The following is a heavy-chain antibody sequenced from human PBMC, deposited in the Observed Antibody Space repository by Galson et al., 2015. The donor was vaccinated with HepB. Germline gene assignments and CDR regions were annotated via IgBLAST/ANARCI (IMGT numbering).Heavy chain of an antibody. D-gene: IGHD6-19*01. CDR2: TYYRSKWYN. CDR1: GDSVSSNSAA. J-gene: IGHJ4*02. Sequence: CAISGDSVSSNSAAWNWIRQSPSRGLEWLGRTYYRSKWYNDYAVSVKSRITINPDTSKNQFSLQLNSVTPEDTAVYYCAREFSSGWRSKYYFDYWGQGTLVTVSS. V-gene: IGHV6-1*01. CDR3: AREFSSGWRSKYYFDY.